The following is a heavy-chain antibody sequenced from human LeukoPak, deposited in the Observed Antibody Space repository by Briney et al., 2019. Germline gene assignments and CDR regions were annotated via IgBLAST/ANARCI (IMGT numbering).Heavy chain of an antibody. D-gene: IGHD3-22*01. Sequence: SETLSLTCTVSGGSISSYYWSWIRQPPGKGLEWIGYIYYSGSTNYNPSLKSRVTISVDTSKNQVSLKLSSVTAADTAVYYCARANYYDSSGYYYNAFDIWGQGTMVTVSS. CDR2: IYYSGST. J-gene: IGHJ3*02. V-gene: IGHV4-59*01. CDR1: GGSISSYY. CDR3: ARANYYDSSGYYYNAFDI.